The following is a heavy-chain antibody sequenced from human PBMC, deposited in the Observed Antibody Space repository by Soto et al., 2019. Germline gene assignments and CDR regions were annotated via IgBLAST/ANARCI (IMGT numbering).Heavy chain of an antibody. D-gene: IGHD3-22*01. V-gene: IGHV4-30-4*01. J-gene: IGHJ4*02. Sequence: PSETLSLTCTVSGDSISSPHYYWTWIRQPPGKGLEWVGYIYYTGNNFYNPDLKRRVAMSVDPSTNQFSLKLASVTDADTAVYFCAREPKQNYDSSPWNGGFDSWGPGTLVTVSS. CDR2: IYYTGNN. CDR3: AREPKQNYDSSPWNGGFDS. CDR1: GDSISSPHYY.